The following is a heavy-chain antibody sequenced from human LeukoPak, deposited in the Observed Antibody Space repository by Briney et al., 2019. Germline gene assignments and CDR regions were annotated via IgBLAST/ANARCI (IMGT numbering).Heavy chain of an antibody. Sequence: PGASLRLSCAASGFTFSSYAMSWVRRAPGKGLEWVSAISGSGGSTYYADSVKGRFTISRDNSKNTLYLQMNSLRAEDTAVYYCAKGRFEIAAAGGNFDYWGQGTLVTVSS. V-gene: IGHV3-23*01. D-gene: IGHD6-13*01. CDR3: AKGRFEIAAAGGNFDY. CDR2: ISGSGGST. CDR1: GFTFSSYA. J-gene: IGHJ4*02.